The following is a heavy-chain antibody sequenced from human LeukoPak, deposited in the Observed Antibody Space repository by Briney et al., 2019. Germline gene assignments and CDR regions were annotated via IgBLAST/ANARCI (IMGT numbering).Heavy chain of an antibody. V-gene: IGHV4-30-2*01. J-gene: IGHJ4*02. CDR1: GGSISSGGYY. Sequence: SQTLSLTCTVSGGSISSGGYYWSWIRQPPGKGLEWIGYIYHSGSTYYNPSLKSRVTISVDRSKNQFSLKLSSVTAADTAVYYCARGRGYCSSTSCYADYWDQGTLVTVSS. D-gene: IGHD2-2*01. CDR3: ARGRGYCSSTSCYADY. CDR2: IYHSGST.